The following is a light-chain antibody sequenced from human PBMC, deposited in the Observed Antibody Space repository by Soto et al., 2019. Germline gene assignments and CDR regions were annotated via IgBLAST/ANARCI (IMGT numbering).Light chain of an antibody. V-gene: IGKV1-12*01. Sequence: DIQMTQSPSSVSASVGDRFTITCRASQGISSWLAWYQQKPGKAPKLLIYAASSLQSGVPSRFSGSGSGTDFTLTISRLEPEDFAVYYCQQYDTSPRTFGQGTKVDIK. CDR1: QGISSW. CDR2: AAS. J-gene: IGKJ1*01. CDR3: QQYDTSPRT.